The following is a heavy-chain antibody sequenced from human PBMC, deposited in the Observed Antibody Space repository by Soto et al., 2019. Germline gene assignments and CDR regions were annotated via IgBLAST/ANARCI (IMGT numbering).Heavy chain of an antibody. CDR3: AREGSRDYDRSGYYPLDY. CDR1: GFTFSTYA. CDR2: GSGIGT. D-gene: IGHD3-22*01. J-gene: IGHJ4*02. V-gene: IGHV3-23*01. Sequence: GGSLRLSCAASGFTFSTYAMAWVRQAPGKGLEWICGSGIGTYYADLVKGRFTVSRGNSKNTLYLQMNSLRVEDTAVYYCAREGSRDYDRSGYYPLDYWGQGTLVTVSS.